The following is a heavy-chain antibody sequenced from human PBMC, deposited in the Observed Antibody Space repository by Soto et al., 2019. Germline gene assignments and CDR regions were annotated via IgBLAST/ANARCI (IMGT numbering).Heavy chain of an antibody. D-gene: IGHD3-16*01. Sequence: PGGSLRLSCAASGFTFSSYAMHWVRQAPGKGLEWVAVISYDGSNKYYADSVKGRFTISRDNSKNTLSLQMNSLRAEDTAVYYCARDFLGIPSPNYYYYGMDVWGQGTTVTV. V-gene: IGHV3-30-3*01. J-gene: IGHJ6*02. CDR3: ARDFLGIPSPNYYYYGMDV. CDR1: GFTFSSYA. CDR2: ISYDGSNK.